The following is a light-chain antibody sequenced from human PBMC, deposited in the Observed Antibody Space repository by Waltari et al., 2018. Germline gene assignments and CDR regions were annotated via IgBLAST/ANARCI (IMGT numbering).Light chain of an antibody. J-gene: IGLJ3*02. Sequence: SYELTQPPSVSVSPGQTARITCPGDALPQQNTYWYQQKPGQAPVLVIYKDTERPPGIPERFSGSSSGTTVTLTISGLQAEDEADYYCQSADSSGTYWMFGGGTKLTVL. CDR3: QSADSSGTYWM. CDR2: KDT. V-gene: IGLV3-25*03. CDR1: ALPQQN.